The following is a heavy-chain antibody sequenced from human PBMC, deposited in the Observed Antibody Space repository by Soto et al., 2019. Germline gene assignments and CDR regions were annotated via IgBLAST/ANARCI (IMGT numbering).Heavy chain of an antibody. D-gene: IGHD3-3*01. J-gene: IGHJ6*02. CDR3: ARGPYYDFWRGNYYYYYAMDV. CDR1: GGSFSGYY. V-gene: IGHV4-34*01. Sequence: PSETLSLTCGVYGGSFSGYYWSWIRQPPGKGLEWIGEINDSGVTNYNPSLKSRITMSVDTSKNQFSLNLSYVTAADTAVYYCARGPYYDFWRGNYYYYYAMDVWGRGTTVTVS. CDR2: INDSGVT.